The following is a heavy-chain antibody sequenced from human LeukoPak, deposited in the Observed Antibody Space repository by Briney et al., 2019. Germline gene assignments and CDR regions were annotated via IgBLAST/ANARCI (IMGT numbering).Heavy chain of an antibody. CDR3: AKEYYDSSGYFLGNYFDY. CDR1: GFTFSSYA. Sequence: GGSLRLSCAASGFTFSSYAMSWVRQAPGKGLEWVSAISGSGGSTYYADSVKGRFTISRDNSKNTLYLQMNSLRAEDTAVYYCAKEYYDSSGYFLGNYFDYWGQGTLVTVSS. V-gene: IGHV3-23*01. D-gene: IGHD3-22*01. CDR2: ISGSGGST. J-gene: IGHJ4*02.